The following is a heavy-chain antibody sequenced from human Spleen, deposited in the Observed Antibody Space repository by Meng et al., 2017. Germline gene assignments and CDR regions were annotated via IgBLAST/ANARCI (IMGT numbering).Heavy chain of an antibody. CDR3: AKDLTTVTMSE. CDR1: GFTFSRYW. J-gene: IGHJ4*02. D-gene: IGHD4-17*01. V-gene: IGHV3-7*03. Sequence: GGSLRLSCAASGFTFSRYWMSWVRQAPGKGLEWVANIKQDGSEKYYVDSVKGRFTISRDNAKNSLYLQMNSLRAEDTALYYCAKDLTTVTMSEWGQGTLVTVSS. CDR2: IKQDGSEK.